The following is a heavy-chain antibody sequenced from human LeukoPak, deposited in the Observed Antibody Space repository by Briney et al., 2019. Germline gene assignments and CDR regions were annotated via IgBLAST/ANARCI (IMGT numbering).Heavy chain of an antibody. Sequence: GGSLRLSCAASGFSFTTYAMSWVRQAPGKGLEWVSAISGGGDRTFYAESVKGRFTISRDNYKDTVDLQMNSLRAEDTAIYYCAKGGQFYNTPRLDNWGQGTLVTVSS. CDR2: ISGGGDRT. CDR1: GFSFTTYA. D-gene: IGHD1-14*01. J-gene: IGHJ4*02. CDR3: AKGGQFYNTPRLDN. V-gene: IGHV3-23*01.